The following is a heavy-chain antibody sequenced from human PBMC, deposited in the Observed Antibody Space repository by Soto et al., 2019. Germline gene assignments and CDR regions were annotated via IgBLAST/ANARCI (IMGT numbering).Heavy chain of an antibody. J-gene: IGHJ4*02. V-gene: IGHV4-34*01. D-gene: IGHD6-13*01. CDR2: INHSGST. Sequence: PSETLSLTCAVYGGSFSGYYWSWIRQPPGKGLEWIGEINHSGSTNYNPSLKSRVTISVDTSKNQFSLKLSSVTAADTAVYYCARNSVYSSSWYYFDYWGQGTLVTVLL. CDR3: ARNSVYSSSWYYFDY. CDR1: GGSFSGYY.